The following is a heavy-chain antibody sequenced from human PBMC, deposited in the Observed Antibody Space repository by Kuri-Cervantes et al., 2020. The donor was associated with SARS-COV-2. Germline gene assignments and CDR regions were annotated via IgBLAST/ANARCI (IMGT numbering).Heavy chain of an antibody. CDR1: GFTFSSYA. Sequence: GESLKISCAASGFTFSSYAMSWVRQAPGKGLEWVSAISGNGGSTYYVDSVKGRFTISRDNSKNTLYLQMNSLRADDTAVYYCAKFPVLLVRSLSWYFDLWGRGTLVTVSS. CDR3: AKFPVLLVRSLSWYFDL. D-gene: IGHD3-10*01. J-gene: IGHJ2*01. V-gene: IGHV3-23*01. CDR2: ISGNGGST.